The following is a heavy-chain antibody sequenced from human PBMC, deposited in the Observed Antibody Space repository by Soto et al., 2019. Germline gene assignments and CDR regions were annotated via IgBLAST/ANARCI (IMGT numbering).Heavy chain of an antibody. CDR1: GFTFSSYG. V-gene: IGHV3-30*18. J-gene: IGHJ6*02. CDR3: AKLVDSSGWYGLSSDYYYYGMDV. D-gene: IGHD6-19*01. Sequence: GGSLRLSYAASGFTFSSYGMHWVRQAPGKGLEWVAVISYDGSNKYYADSVKGRFTISRDNSKNTLYLQMNSLRAEDTAVYYCAKLVDSSGWYGLSSDYYYYGMDVWGQGTTVTVSS. CDR2: ISYDGSNK.